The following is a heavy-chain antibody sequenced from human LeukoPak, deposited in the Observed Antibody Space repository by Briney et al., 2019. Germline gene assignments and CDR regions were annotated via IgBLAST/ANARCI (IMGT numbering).Heavy chain of an antibody. CDR2: ISTSGTT. D-gene: IGHD3/OR15-3a*01. V-gene: IGHV4-4*09. CDR1: GGSISNYY. CDR3: ARLGMDWLHLDS. Sequence: SETLSLTCSVSGGSISNYYWAWIRQPPGKGPELIGYISTSGTTKYTPSLSSRGTISLDTSMNQFSLRLASVTAADTAVYYCARLGMDWLHLDSWGQGTLVTVSS. J-gene: IGHJ5*01.